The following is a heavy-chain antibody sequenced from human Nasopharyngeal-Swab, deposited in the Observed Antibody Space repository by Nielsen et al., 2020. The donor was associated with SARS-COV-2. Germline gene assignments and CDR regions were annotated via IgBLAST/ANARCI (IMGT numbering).Heavy chain of an antibody. Sequence: SVKVSCKASGYTFTGYYMHWVRQAPGQGLEWMGGIIPIFGTANYAQKFQGRVTITADESTSTAYMELSSLRSEDTAVYYCARDLNIVANAFDPWGQGTLVTVSS. J-gene: IGHJ5*02. CDR3: ARDLNIVANAFDP. V-gene: IGHV1-69*13. CDR2: IIPIFGTA. D-gene: IGHD2/OR15-2a*01. CDR1: GYTFTGYY.